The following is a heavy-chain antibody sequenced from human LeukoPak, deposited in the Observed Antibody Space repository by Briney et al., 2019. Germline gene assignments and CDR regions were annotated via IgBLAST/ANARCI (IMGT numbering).Heavy chain of an antibody. Sequence: SETLSLTCTVSGGSISSYYWNWIRQPPGKGLEWIGYVYYSGSTIYNPSLKSRVTISVDTSKNQFSLKLSSVTAADTAVYYCAREVVPAAEGWFDPWGQGTLVTVSS. V-gene: IGHV4-59*01. CDR1: GGSISSYY. CDR2: VYYSGST. D-gene: IGHD2-2*01. CDR3: AREVVPAAEGWFDP. J-gene: IGHJ5*02.